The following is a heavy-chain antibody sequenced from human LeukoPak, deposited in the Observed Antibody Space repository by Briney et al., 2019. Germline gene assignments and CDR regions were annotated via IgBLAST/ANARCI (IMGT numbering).Heavy chain of an antibody. CDR1: GFTFSSYA. Sequence: PGGSLRLSCAASGFTFSSYAMSWVRQAPGKGLEWVSTISGNGRSTYYGDFVKGRFTISRDNSKNTLSLQMNSLRAEDTAVYYCAKEYYVLLVYALGGSFDYWGRGTLVTVSS. CDR3: AKEYYVLLVYALGGSFDY. J-gene: IGHJ4*02. V-gene: IGHV3-23*01. CDR2: ISGNGRST. D-gene: IGHD2-8*02.